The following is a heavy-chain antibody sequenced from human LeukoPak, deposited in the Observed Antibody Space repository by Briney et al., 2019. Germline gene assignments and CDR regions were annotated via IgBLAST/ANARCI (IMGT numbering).Heavy chain of an antibody. D-gene: IGHD3-16*01. Sequence: GGSLRLSCAASGFTFSSYWMSWVRQAPGKGLEWVANIKQDGSEKYYVDSVKGRFTISRDNAKNSLYLQMNSLRVEDTAVYYCARGRFGYGDYFDYWGQGTLVTVSS. CDR2: IKQDGSEK. CDR3: ARGRFGYGDYFDY. V-gene: IGHV3-7*01. J-gene: IGHJ4*02. CDR1: GFTFSSYW.